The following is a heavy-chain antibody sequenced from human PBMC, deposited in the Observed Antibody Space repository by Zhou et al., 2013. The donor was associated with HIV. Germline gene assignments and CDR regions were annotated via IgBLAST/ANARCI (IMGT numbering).Heavy chain of an antibody. J-gene: IGHJ4*02. CDR2: IYTSGST. CDR3: AGTSSGGIRFIEY. D-gene: IGHD2-15*01. CDR1: GGSISSYY. V-gene: IGHV4-4*09. Sequence: VQLQESGPGLVKPSETLSLTCTVSGGSISSYYWSWIRQPPGKGLEWIGYIYTSGSTNYNPSLKSRVTISVDTSKNQFSLKLSSVTAADTAVYYCAGTSSGGIRFIEYWGQGNPGHRLL.